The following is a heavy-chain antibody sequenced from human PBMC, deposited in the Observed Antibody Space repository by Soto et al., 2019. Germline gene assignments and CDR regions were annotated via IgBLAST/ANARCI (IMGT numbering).Heavy chain of an antibody. J-gene: IGHJ5*02. Sequence: PGGSLRLSCAASGLTFRTYWVIWVRQAPGKGLVWVSRVYNDGDSTLHAASVTGRFTISRDNAKNTVFLDMNSLRAEDTAVYYCVRGASGSYDWFDPWGQGTLVTVSS. V-gene: IGHV3-74*03. CDR2: VYNDGDST. D-gene: IGHD1-26*01. CDR1: GLTFRTYW. CDR3: VRGASGSYDWFDP.